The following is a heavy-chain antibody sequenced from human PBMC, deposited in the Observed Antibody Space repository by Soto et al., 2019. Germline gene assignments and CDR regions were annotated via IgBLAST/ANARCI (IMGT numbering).Heavy chain of an antibody. CDR1: GFTFSSSW. J-gene: IGHJ6*02. V-gene: IGHV3-7*05. CDR2: IKQDGSEK. D-gene: IGHD3-10*01. Sequence: GGSLRLSCAASGFTFSSSWMSWVRQAPGKGLEWVANIKQDGSEKYYVDSVKGRFTISRDNAKNSLYLQMNSLRAEDTAVYYCARDLVGSGSYYSYYYGMDVWGQGTLVTVSS. CDR3: ARDLVGSGSYYSYYYGMDV.